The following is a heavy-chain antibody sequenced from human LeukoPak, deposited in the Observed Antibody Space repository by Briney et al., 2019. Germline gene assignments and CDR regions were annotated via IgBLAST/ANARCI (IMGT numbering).Heavy chain of an antibody. J-gene: IGHJ4*02. Sequence: GGSLRLSCAASGFTFSSYWMRWVRQAPGKGLEWVSYISTTGAILYADSVKGRFTISRDNAKNSLYLQMNSLRDEDTAVYYCARDGWYYFDYWGQGTLVTVSS. V-gene: IGHV3-48*02. CDR2: ISTTGAI. D-gene: IGHD6-19*01. CDR3: ARDGWYYFDY. CDR1: GFTFSSYW.